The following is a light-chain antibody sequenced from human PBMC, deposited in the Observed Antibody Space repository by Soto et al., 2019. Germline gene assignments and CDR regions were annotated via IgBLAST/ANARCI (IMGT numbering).Light chain of an antibody. CDR3: AAWDGSLRGFV. CDR2: DNN. Sequence: QSVLTQPPSASGTPGQRVTISCSGSSSNIGRDPVNWYQELPGTAPKLLIYDNNQRPSGVPDRFSGSKSGTSASLAISGLQSEDEADYFCAAWDGSLRGFVFRTGTKVTVL. J-gene: IGLJ1*01. CDR1: SSNIGRDP. V-gene: IGLV1-44*01.